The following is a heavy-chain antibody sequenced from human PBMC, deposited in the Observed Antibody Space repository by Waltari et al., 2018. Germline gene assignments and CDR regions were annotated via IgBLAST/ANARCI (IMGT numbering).Heavy chain of an antibody. CDR1: GYTFSNYG. CDR2: IAANNSKT. Sequence: QVQLVQSGTEVKKPGASVKVSCKASGYTFSNYGVSWVRQAPGQGLEWVGWIAANNSKTHTAPKLQRRVTMTTHPSTTAAYLELRSLTSDDTAVYYCARVFDSSQYYYGSDYWGQGTLVTVSS. J-gene: IGHJ4*02. V-gene: IGHV1-18*01. D-gene: IGHD3-22*01. CDR3: ARVFDSSQYYYGSDY.